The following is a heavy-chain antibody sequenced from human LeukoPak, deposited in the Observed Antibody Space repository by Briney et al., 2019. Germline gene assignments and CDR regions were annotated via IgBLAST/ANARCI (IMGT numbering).Heavy chain of an antibody. Sequence: PGGSLRLSCAASGVTFSRYWMFWVRQAPGKGLVWVSRINSDGTSTNYADSVKRRFAIFRNNTKNTVYLQMNSLRPEDTATYYCGALGVMWEVDYWGRGPLVSVSS. CDR2: INSDGTST. CDR3: GALGVMWEVDY. D-gene: IGHD1-26*01. V-gene: IGHV3-74*01. J-gene: IGHJ4*02. CDR1: GVTFSRYW.